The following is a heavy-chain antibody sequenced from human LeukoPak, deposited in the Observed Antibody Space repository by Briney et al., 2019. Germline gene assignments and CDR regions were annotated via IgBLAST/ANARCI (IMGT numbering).Heavy chain of an antibody. D-gene: IGHD2-2*01. J-gene: IGHJ4*02. V-gene: IGHV1-2*02. Sequence: ASVKVSCKASGYTFTGYYMHWVRQAPGQGLEWMGWINPNSGGTNYAQKLQGRVTMTRDTSISTAYMELSRLRSDDTAVYYCARLSCTSTSCYYDYWGQGTLVTVSS. CDR1: GYTFTGYY. CDR2: INPNSGGT. CDR3: ARLSCTSTSCYYDY.